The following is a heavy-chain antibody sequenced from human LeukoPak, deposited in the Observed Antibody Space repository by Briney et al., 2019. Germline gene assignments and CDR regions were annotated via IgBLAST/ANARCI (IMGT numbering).Heavy chain of an antibody. Sequence: GGSLRLSCGASGFTFSTYGMSWVRQAPGKGPEWVSAVSGSDTTTYYADSVKGRFTISGDNSKNTLYLQMNSLRAEDTAVYFCAKVPRYCSGGSCFYFDYWGQGTLVTVSS. D-gene: IGHD2-15*01. CDR3: AKVPRYCSGGSCFYFDY. J-gene: IGHJ4*02. V-gene: IGHV3-23*01. CDR1: GFTFSTYG. CDR2: VSGSDTTT.